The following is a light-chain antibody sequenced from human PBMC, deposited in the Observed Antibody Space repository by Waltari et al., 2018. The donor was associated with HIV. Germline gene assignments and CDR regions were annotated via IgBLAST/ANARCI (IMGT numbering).Light chain of an antibody. CDR2: DAS. J-gene: IGKJ1*01. CDR3: QQYSTWPPWT. V-gene: IGKV3-15*01. Sequence: EIVLTQSPATLSVFPGDRATLSCRASQSVSTKLAWYRQKPGQSPRLLIYDASTRATGIPARFSGSGSETEFTLTISSLQSEDFALYFCQQYSTWPPWTFGQGTQLEIK. CDR1: QSVSTK.